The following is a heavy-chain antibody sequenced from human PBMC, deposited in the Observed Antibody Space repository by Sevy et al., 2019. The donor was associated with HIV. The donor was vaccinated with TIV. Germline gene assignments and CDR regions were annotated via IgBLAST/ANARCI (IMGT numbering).Heavy chain of an antibody. CDR2: IYDGDST. CDR3: ARYSSGWTIFDF. CDR1: GFTVSRNY. J-gene: IGHJ4*02. V-gene: IGHV3-53*01. D-gene: IGHD6-19*01. Sequence: GGSLRLSCSASGFTVSRNYMSWVRQAPGKGLEWVSVIYDGDSTYYADSVKGRFTISRDNSKNTLYLQMNSLRTEDTAVYYCARYSSGWTIFDFWGQGPLVTVSS.